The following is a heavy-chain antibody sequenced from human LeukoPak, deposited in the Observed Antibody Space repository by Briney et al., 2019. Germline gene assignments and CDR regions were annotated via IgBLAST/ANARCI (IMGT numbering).Heavy chain of an antibody. J-gene: IGHJ4*02. CDR1: GGSFSGYY. V-gene: IGHV4-34*01. D-gene: IGHD4-11*01. Sequence: PSETLSLTCAVYGGSFSGYYWSWIRQPPGKGLEWIGEINHSGRTNYNPSLKSRVTISVDTSKNQFSLKLSSVTAADTAVYYCASTLQPPDYWGQGTLVTVSS. CDR2: INHSGRT. CDR3: ASTLQPPDY.